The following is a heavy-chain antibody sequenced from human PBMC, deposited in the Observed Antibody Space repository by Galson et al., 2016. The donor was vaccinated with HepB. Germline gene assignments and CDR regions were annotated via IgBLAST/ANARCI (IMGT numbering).Heavy chain of an antibody. J-gene: IGHJ4*02. CDR3: AAVIGGWSLDY. Sequence: TLSLTCSVSGDSVTSGAYYWSWIRQPPGKGLEWIGYIYDSGTTFYNASLNSRLSISVDTSENQFFLKLSSVTAADTAVYYCAAVIGGWSLDYWGQGILATVSA. CDR2: IYDSGTT. D-gene: IGHD6-19*01. V-gene: IGHV4-31*03. CDR1: GDSVTSGAYY.